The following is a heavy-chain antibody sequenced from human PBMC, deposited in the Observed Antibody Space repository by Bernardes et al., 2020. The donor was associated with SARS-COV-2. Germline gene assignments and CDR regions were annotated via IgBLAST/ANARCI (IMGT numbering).Heavy chain of an antibody. J-gene: IGHJ6*02. CDR3: ARSHSPGSGGGTYYADSVKGRFTISREHSKNSLYLQMDSLRVEDTARYFCAKGWGITIFGVVDV. CDR2: ITNSGSSL. V-gene: IGHV3-11*01. CDR1: GFSFSDYY. D-gene: IGHD2-15*01. Sequence: GGSLSLSCAASGFSFSDYYMSWIRQAPGTGLEWVSTITNSGSSLYYADSVKGRFTTSRDHAENSLYLQMNSLRPEDTAVYYCARSHSPGSGGGTYYADSVKGRFTISREHSKNSLYLQMDSLRVEDTARYFCAKGWGITIFGVVDVWGQGTTVTVSS.